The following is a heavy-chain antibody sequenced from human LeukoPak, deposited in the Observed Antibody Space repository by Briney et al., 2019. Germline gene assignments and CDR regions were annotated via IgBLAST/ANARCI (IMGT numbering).Heavy chain of an antibody. Sequence: LGGSLRLSCAASGFTFSSYGMHWVRQAPGKGLEWVAVLWRDGSNKYYADSVKGRFTISRDNPKNTLYLQMNSLRAEDTAVYYCARSNSGSYYGWFDPWGQGTLVTVSS. CDR2: LWRDGSNK. D-gene: IGHD1-26*01. V-gene: IGHV3-33*01. CDR3: ARSNSGSYYGWFDP. J-gene: IGHJ5*02. CDR1: GFTFSSYG.